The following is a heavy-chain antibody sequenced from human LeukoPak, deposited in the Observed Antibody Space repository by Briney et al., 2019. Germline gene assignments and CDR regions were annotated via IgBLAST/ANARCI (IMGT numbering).Heavy chain of an antibody. Sequence: SSVTVSCKASGRTVRSYAFIWVRQAPGQGLEGMGTLIPILGIANYAKKFQGRVTITADKSTSTAYMELSSLRSEDTAVYYCAREPRVATSGLYYYYYGMDVWGQGTTVTVSS. CDR1: GRTVRSYA. CDR2: LIPILGIA. CDR3: AREPRVATSGLYYYYYGMDV. V-gene: IGHV1-69*04. D-gene: IGHD5-12*01. J-gene: IGHJ6*02.